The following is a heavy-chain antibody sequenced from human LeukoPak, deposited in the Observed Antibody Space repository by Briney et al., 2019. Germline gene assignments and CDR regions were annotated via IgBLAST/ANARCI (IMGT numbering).Heavy chain of an antibody. V-gene: IGHV3-48*01. CDR1: GFTFSTYG. Sequence: GGSLRLSCAASGFTFSTYGMNWVRQSPGKGLEWVSYISSSFTPIYYADSVKGRFTISRDNAKSSLYLQMNSLRAEDTAVYYCASPTDSAYDSLDIWGQGTMVTVSS. CDR3: ASPTDSAYDSLDI. CDR2: ISSSFTPI. D-gene: IGHD5-12*01. J-gene: IGHJ3*02.